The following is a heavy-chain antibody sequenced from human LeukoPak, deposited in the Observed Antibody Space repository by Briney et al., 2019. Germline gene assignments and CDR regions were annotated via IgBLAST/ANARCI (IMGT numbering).Heavy chain of an antibody. CDR1: GFTFSSYG. CDR2: IRYDGSNK. CDR3: AKDRGPQRSRVPGCSSTSCYIDY. V-gene: IGHV3-30*02. D-gene: IGHD2-2*02. Sequence: PGGSLRLSCAASGFTFSSYGMHWVRQAPGKGLEWVAFIRYDGSNKYYADSVKGRFTISRDNSKNTLYLQMNSLRAEDTAVYYCAKDRGPQRSRVPGCSSTSCYIDYWGQGTLVTVSS. J-gene: IGHJ4*02.